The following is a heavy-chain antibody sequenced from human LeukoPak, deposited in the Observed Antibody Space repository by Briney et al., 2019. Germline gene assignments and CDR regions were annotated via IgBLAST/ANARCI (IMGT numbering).Heavy chain of an antibody. D-gene: IGHD3-3*01. V-gene: IGHV4-39*07. CDR3: ARVPIFGVVSEYNWFDP. CDR1: GGSISSSSYY. CDR2: IYYSGST. Sequence: SETLSLTCTVSGGSISSSSYYWGWIRQPPGKGLEWIGSIYYSGSTYYNPSLKSRVTISVDTSKNQFSLKLSSVTAADTAVYYCARVPIFGVVSEYNWFDPWGQGTLVTVSS. J-gene: IGHJ5*02.